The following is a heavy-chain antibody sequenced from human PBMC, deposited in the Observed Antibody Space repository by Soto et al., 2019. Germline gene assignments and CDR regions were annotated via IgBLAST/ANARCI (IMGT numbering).Heavy chain of an antibody. V-gene: IGHV1-69*13. CDR2: IIPIFGTA. CDR1: GGTFSSYA. CDR3: ARDQGDTAMVLTPYYYYGMDV. J-gene: IGHJ6*02. D-gene: IGHD5-18*01. Sequence: SVKVSCKASGGTFSSYAISWVRQAPGQGLEWMGGIIPIFGTANYAQKFQGRVTITAYESTSTAYMELSSLRSEDTAVYYCARDQGDTAMVLTPYYYYGMDVWGQGTTVTVSS.